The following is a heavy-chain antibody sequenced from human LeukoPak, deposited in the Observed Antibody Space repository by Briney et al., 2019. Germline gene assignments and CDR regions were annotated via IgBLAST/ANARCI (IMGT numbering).Heavy chain of an antibody. D-gene: IGHD2-15*01. CDR3: ARRPVGKWFDP. J-gene: IGHJ5*02. Sequence: KPSETLSLTCTVSGGSISNYYWGWIRQPPGKGLEWIGSIYYSGSTYYNPSLKSRVTISVDTSKNQFSLKLSSVTAADTAVYYCARRPVGKWFDPWGQGTLVTVSS. CDR2: IYYSGST. V-gene: IGHV4-39*01. CDR1: GGSISNYY.